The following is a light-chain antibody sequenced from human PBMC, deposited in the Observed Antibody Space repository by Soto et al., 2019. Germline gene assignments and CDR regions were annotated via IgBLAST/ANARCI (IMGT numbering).Light chain of an antibody. Sequence: EIVMTQSPATLSVSPGERATLSCRASQSISTELAWYQQKPGQPPRLLIYSASTRATGVPARFTGSWSGSEFTLTISWLQSEDFAVYYCQQGHNWPLTFGQGTRLEI. CDR1: QSISTE. V-gene: IGKV3-15*01. CDR2: SAS. J-gene: IGKJ2*01. CDR3: QQGHNWPLT.